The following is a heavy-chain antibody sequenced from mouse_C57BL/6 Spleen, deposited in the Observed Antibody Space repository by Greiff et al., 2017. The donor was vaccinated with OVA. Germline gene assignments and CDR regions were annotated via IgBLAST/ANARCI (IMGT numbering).Heavy chain of an antibody. V-gene: IGHV1-22*01. CDR2: INPNNGGT. D-gene: IGHD3-2*02. Sequence: VQLQQSGPELVKPGASVKMSCKASGYTFTDYNMHWVKQSHGKSLEWIGYINPNNGGTSYNQKFKGKATLTVNKSSSTAYMELRSLTSEDSAVYYCARGDSSGLYAMDYWGQGTSVTVSS. J-gene: IGHJ4*01. CDR3: ARGDSSGLYAMDY. CDR1: GYTFTDYN.